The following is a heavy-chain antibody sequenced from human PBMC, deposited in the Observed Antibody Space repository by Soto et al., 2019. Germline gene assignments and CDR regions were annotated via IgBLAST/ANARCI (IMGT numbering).Heavy chain of an antibody. CDR3: VKGVGLVTQGIDQ. CDR2: VSRSGSAT. D-gene: IGHD5-12*01. Sequence: GGSLRLSCAASGFTFSSCAMNWVRQAPGKGLEWVSTVSRSGSATYYADSAKGRFTVSRDNSKNTVYLQMNSLSVEDTAVYYCVKGVGLVTQGIDQWGQGTLVTVSS. V-gene: IGHV3-23*01. J-gene: IGHJ4*02. CDR1: GFTFSSCA.